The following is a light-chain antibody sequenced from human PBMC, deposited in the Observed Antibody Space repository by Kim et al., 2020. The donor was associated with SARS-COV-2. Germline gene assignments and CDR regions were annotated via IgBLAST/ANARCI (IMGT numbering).Light chain of an antibody. J-gene: IGKJ2*01. CDR3: QQYGSSPYT. CDR1: QSVNSN. V-gene: IGKV3-20*01. CDR2: GAS. Sequence: SLSPGERASLSCRASQSVNSNIAWYQQKPAQAPRLLIYGASTRATGIPDRFSGSGSGTDFTLTISRLEPEDFTVYYCQQYGSSPYTFGQGTKLEI.